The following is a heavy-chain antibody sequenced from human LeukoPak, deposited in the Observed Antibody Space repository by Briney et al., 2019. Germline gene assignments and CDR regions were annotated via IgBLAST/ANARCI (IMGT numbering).Heavy chain of an antibody. V-gene: IGHV3-30-3*01. CDR2: ISYDGSNK. D-gene: IGHD6-19*01. Sequence: PGTSLRLSCAASGFTFSTYAMHWVRQAPGKGLEWVAVISYDGSNKYYADSVKGRFTISRDNSKNTLYLQMDMRAEDTALYYCARQEAVASYFDYWGQGTLVTVSS. CDR1: GFTFSTYA. CDR3: ARQEAVASYFDY. J-gene: IGHJ4*02.